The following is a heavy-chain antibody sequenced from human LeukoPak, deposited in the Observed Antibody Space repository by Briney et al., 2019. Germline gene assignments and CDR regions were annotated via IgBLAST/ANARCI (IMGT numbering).Heavy chain of an antibody. V-gene: IGHV4-59*08. CDR2: IYYNGLT. CDR1: GGSIGSYY. J-gene: IGHJ4*02. CDR3: ARHLYSGYERVFDY. D-gene: IGHD5-12*01. Sequence: SETLSLTCAVSGGSIGSYYWIWIRQPPGKGLEWIGYIYYNGLTNYNPSLKSRVTISVDTSKNQFSLRLSSVTAADTAVYYCARHLYSGYERVFDYWGQGTLVTVSS.